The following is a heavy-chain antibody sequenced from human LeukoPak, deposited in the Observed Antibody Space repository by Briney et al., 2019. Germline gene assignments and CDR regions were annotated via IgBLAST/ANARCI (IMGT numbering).Heavy chain of an antibody. CDR2: IYYSGST. D-gene: IGHD5-24*01. V-gene: IGHV4-59*08. CDR3: ASTMTSGAFDI. J-gene: IGHJ3*02. Sequence: SETLSLTCTVSGGSISSYYWSWIRQPPGKGLEWIGYIYYSGSTNYNPSLKSRVTISVDTSKNQFSLKLSSVTAADTAVYYCASTMTSGAFDIWGQGTMVTVSS. CDR1: GGSISSYY.